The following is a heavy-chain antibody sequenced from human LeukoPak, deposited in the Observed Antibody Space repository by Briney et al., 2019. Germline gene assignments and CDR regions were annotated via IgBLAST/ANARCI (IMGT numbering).Heavy chain of an antibody. CDR1: GGSISRTNW. CDR3: SRESAAFCTFGY. CDR2: ISLTGET. V-gene: IGHV4-4*02. Sequence: PSETLSLTCGVSGGSISRTNWWSCVRQPPGQGLEWIGEISLTGETNYNPSLNGRVTISLDKSRNQLSLKLASVTAAYSAIYYCSRESAAFCTFGYWGQGTLVIVPP. D-gene: IGHD2/OR15-2a*01. J-gene: IGHJ4*02.